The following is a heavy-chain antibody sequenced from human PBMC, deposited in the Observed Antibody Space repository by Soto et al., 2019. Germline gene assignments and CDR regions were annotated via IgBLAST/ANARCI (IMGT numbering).Heavy chain of an antibody. J-gene: IGHJ4*02. D-gene: IGHD3-3*01. CDR2: IKSKTDGGTT. V-gene: IGHV3-15*01. Sequence: GGSLRLSCAASGFTFSNAWMSWVRQAPGKGLEWVGRIKSKTDGGTTDYAAPGKGRFTISRDDSKNTLYLKMKSLKTEDTAVYYCTTDLLFNYYDFWSGRHGYFDYWGQGTLVTVSS. CDR1: GFTFSNAW. CDR3: TTDLLFNYYDFWSGRHGYFDY.